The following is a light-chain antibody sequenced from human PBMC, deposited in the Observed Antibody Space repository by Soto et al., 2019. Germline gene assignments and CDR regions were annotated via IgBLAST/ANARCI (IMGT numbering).Light chain of an antibody. CDR2: WAS. J-gene: IGKJ1*01. V-gene: IGKV4-1*01. CDR1: QSVFYSYTNKNC. CDR3: QQYLSTPRT. Sequence: DIVMTQSPDSLAVSLGERATINCESSQSVFYSYTNKNCLAWYQQRLGQPPKLLIYWASTQESGVPDRFSGSGSGTDFTLTISSLQAEDVAVYYCQQYLSTPRTFGQGTKVVIK.